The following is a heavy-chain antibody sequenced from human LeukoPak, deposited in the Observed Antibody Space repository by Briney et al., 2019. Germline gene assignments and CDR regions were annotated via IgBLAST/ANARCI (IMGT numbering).Heavy chain of an antibody. CDR1: GGSISSSSYY. CDR3: ARGLLLTKTAVTTYPWFDP. CDR2: INHSGST. J-gene: IGHJ5*02. D-gene: IGHD4-17*01. Sequence: SETLSLTCTVSGGSISSSSYYWGWIRQPPGKGLEWIGEINHSGSTNYNPSLKSRVTISVDTSKNQFSLKLSSVTAADTAVYYCARGLLLTKTAVTTYPWFDPWGQGTLVTVSS. V-gene: IGHV4-39*07.